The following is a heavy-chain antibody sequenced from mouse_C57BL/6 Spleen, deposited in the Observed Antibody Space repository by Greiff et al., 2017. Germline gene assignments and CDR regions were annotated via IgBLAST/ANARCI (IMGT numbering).Heavy chain of an antibody. Sequence: VQVVESGAELAKPGASVKLSCKASGYTFTSYWMHWVKQRPGQGLEWIGYINPSSGYTKYNQKFKDKATLTADKSSSTAYMQLSSLTYEDSAVYYCARLVSNTGDFGYWGQGTTLTVSS. V-gene: IGHV1-7*01. J-gene: IGHJ2*01. CDR2: INPSSGYT. CDR1: GYTFTSYW. CDR3: ARLVSNTGDFGY. D-gene: IGHD2-5*01.